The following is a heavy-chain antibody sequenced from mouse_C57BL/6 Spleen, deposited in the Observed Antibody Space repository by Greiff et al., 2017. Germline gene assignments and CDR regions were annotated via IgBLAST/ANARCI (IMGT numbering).Heavy chain of an antibody. V-gene: IGHV5-6*02. CDR3: ARHDLDDSYYARDY. CDR2: ISSGGSYT. J-gene: IGHJ4*01. CDR1: GFTFSSYG. D-gene: IGHD2-4*01. Sequence: EVMLVESGGDLVKPGGSLKLSCAASGFTFSSYGMSWVRQTPDKRLEWVATISSGGSYTYYPDSVKGRFTISRDNAKDTLYLQMSSLKSEDTAMYYCARHDLDDSYYARDYWGQGTSVTVSS.